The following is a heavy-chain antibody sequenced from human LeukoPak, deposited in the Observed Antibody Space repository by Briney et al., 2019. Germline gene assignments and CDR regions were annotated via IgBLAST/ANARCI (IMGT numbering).Heavy chain of an antibody. CDR1: GFTFSSYG. CDR2: IRYDGTNK. Sequence: PGGSLRLSCAASGFTFSSYGMHWVRQAPGKGLEWVAFIRYDGTNKYYAESVKGRFTISRDNSKNTLYLQMNSLRVEDTAVFYCAREGRALRIFSRGYYMDVWGKGTTVTVSS. J-gene: IGHJ6*03. V-gene: IGHV3-30*02. CDR3: AREGRALRIFSRGYYMDV. D-gene: IGHD3-3*01.